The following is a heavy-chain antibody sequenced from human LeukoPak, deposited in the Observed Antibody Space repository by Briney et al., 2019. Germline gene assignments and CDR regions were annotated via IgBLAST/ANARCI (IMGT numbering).Heavy chain of an antibody. D-gene: IGHD1-26*01. CDR1: GFTFSNYV. CDR2: IDGSGDRT. J-gene: IGHJ4*02. Sequence: GESLRLSCTGSGFTFSNYVINWARQTPGKGLEWLSAIDGSGDRTYYADSVNGRSTISRDNSKSTLYLQINSLRAEDTAVYYCAKDRAGDLRGGDYWGQGTLVTVSS. CDR3: AKDRAGDLRGGDY. V-gene: IGHV3-23*01.